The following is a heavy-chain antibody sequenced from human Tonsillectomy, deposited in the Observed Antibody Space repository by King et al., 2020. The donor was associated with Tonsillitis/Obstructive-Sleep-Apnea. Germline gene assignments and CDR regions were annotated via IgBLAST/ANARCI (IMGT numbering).Heavy chain of an antibody. Sequence: QLVQSGGGVVQPGGSLRLSCAASGFTFDDYAMHWVRQGTGKGLEWVSLISVDGGSTYYADSVKGRFTISRDNSKNSLYLQMNSLRTEDTALYYCAKGNGYSNWDRGLPQCDYFDYWGQGTLVTVSS. D-gene: IGHD4-11*01. CDR1: GFTFDDYA. J-gene: IGHJ4*02. V-gene: IGHV3-43*02. CDR3: AKGNGYSNWDRGLPQCDYFDY. CDR2: ISVDGGST.